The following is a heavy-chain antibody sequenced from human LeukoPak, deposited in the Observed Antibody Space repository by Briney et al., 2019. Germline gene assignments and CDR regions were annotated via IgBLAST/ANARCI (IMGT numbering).Heavy chain of an antibody. CDR3: AKPQYGAQMGDAFDI. CDR1: GFTFSSYA. V-gene: IGHV3-23*01. Sequence: PGGSLRLSCAASGFTFSSYAMNWVRQAPGKGLEWVSVISGSGDSTYYADSVKGRFTISRDNSKNTLYLQMNSLRAEDTAVYYCAKPQYGAQMGDAFDIWGQGTMVTVSS. J-gene: IGHJ3*02. CDR2: ISGSGDST. D-gene: IGHD4-17*01.